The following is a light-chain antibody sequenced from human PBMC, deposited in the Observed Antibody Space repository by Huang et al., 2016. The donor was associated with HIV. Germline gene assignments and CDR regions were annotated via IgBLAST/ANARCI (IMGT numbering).Light chain of an antibody. CDR1: HDINTY. V-gene: IGKV1-9*01. CDR3: QQLSAYPLS. J-gene: IGKJ3*01. Sequence: QLTQSPSSLSASIGDRVTIACRASHDINTYLAWYQQKPGRAPKLLIYDASTLQTGVPSRFRGFGSGTAFSLTITSLQPDDVAVYYCQQLSAYPLSFGPGTTVD. CDR2: DAS.